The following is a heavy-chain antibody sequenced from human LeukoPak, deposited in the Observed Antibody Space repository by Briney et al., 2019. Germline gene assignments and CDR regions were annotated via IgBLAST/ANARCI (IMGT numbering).Heavy chain of an antibody. CDR2: ISAYNGNT. Sequence: ASVRVSCRASGYTFTSYGIIWVRQAPGQGLEWMGWISAYNGNTNYAQKLQGRVTITADKSTSTAYMELSSLRSEDTAVYYCARDTLGHYYDSSGPIDYWGQGTLVTVSS. D-gene: IGHD3-22*01. V-gene: IGHV1-18*01. J-gene: IGHJ4*02. CDR3: ARDTLGHYYDSSGPIDY. CDR1: GYTFTSYG.